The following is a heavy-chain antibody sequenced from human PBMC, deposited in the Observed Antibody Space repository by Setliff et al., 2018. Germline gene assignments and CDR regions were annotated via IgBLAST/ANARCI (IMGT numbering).Heavy chain of an antibody. Sequence: ASETLSLTCSLSGDFISSGSYYWSWIRQTAGNGLEWIGHVSSRGNTNYNPSLKSRVTISIDTSSKHFSLILTSVTAADTAVYYCARDPGYPSGVAGGFDTWGQGTTVTVSS. CDR2: VSSRGNT. D-gene: IGHD2-2*03. J-gene: IGHJ3*02. V-gene: IGHV4-61*09. CDR3: ARDPGYPSGVAGGFDT. CDR1: GDFISSGSYY.